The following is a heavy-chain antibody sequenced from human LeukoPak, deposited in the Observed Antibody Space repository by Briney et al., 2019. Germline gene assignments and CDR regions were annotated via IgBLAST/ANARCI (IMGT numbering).Heavy chain of an antibody. CDR1: GGSISSYY. V-gene: IGHV4-59*08. D-gene: IGHD4-17*01. J-gene: IGHJ5*02. CDR3: ARATYADYRPWWSDP. CDR2: IYYSGST. Sequence: SETLSLTCTVSGGSISSYYWSWIRQPPGKGLEWIGYIYYSGSTNYNPSLKSRVTISVDTSKDQFSLKLSSVTAADTAVYYCARATYADYRPWWSDPWGQGTLVTVSS.